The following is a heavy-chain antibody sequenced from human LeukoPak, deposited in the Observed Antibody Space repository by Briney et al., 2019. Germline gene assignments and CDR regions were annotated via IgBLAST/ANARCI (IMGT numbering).Heavy chain of an antibody. CDR3: ARVRAPWTFDY. Sequence: RASVKVSCKASGYTFTSYYMHWVRQAPGQGLEWMGWISAYNGNTNYAQKLQGRVTMTTDTSTSTAYMELRSLRSDDTAVYYCARVRAPWTFDYWGQGTLVTVSS. CDR1: GYTFTSYY. CDR2: ISAYNGNT. V-gene: IGHV1-18*04. J-gene: IGHJ4*02. D-gene: IGHD1-1*01.